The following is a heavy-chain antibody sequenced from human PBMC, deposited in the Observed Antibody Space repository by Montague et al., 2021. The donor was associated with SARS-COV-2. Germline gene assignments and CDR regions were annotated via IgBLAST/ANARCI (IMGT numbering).Heavy chain of an antibody. CDR1: GFTFSNSA. D-gene: IGHD3-10*01. CDR2: SSGGEGGT. Sequence: SLRLSCAASGFTFSNSAMNWVRQAPGKGLEWVSGSSGGEGGTHYADSVKGRLYISRDNSKNVLYLQMNSLRAEDTDLYYCAKDSYYYGLGYGMDGWGQGTTVTVSS. CDR3: AKDSYYYGLGYGMDG. J-gene: IGHJ6*02. V-gene: IGHV3-23*01.